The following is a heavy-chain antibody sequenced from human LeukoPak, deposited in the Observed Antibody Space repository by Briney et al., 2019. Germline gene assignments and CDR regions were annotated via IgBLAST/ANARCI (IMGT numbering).Heavy chain of an antibody. CDR3: VRGYCFGPCGMDV. Sequence: GGSLRLSCSASGFPFSSYAMHWVRQAPGKGLEHVSAISDSGGSTYYADSVKGRFTISRDNSKNTLHLQMSSLRAEDTAVYFCVRGYCFGPCGMDVWGQGTTVTVCS. CDR1: GFPFSSYA. J-gene: IGHJ6*02. CDR2: ISDSGGST. V-gene: IGHV3-64D*09. D-gene: IGHD5-18*01.